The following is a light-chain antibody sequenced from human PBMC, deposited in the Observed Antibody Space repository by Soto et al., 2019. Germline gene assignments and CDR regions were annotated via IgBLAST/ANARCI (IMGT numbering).Light chain of an antibody. V-gene: IGKV1-39*01. Sequence: DIQLTQSPSSLSASVGDRVTIPCRASQSIRSYLNWYQQRPGKAPKLLIYAASRLQMGGPSRFSGSVSGTDFTLTISSLQPEEFATYYCQQIYSTPPTVXQGTKVDIK. J-gene: IGKJ1*01. CDR3: QQIYSTPPT. CDR1: QSIRSY. CDR2: AAS.